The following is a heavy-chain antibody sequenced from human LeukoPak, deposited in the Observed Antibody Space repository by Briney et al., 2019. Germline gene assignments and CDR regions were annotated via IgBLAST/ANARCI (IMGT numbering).Heavy chain of an antibody. J-gene: IGHJ4*02. CDR1: GFTFSGYG. CDR3: AKAPGLGLRFLEWFDYFDY. D-gene: IGHD3-3*01. CDR2: IRHDGSDK. V-gene: IGHV3-30*02. Sequence: GGSLRLSCAASGFTFSGYGMHWVRQAPGKGLEWVAFIRHDGSDKYHADSVKGRFTISRDNSKNTLYLQMNSLRAEDTAVYYCAKAPGLGLRFLEWFDYFDYWGQGTLVTVSS.